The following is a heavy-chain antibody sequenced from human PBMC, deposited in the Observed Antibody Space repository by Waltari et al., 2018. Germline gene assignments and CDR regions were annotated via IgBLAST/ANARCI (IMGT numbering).Heavy chain of an antibody. CDR2: IYYSGST. D-gene: IGHD2-21*01. CDR3: ARGRVAIGDY. CDR1: GGSISSSSYY. Sequence: QLQLQESGPGLVKPSETLSLTCTVSGGSISSSSYYWGWIRQPPGKGLEWIGSIYYSGSTYYNPSLKSRVTISVDTSKNQFSLKLGSVTAADTAVYYCARGRVAIGDYWGQGTLVTVSS. J-gene: IGHJ4*02. V-gene: IGHV4-39*07.